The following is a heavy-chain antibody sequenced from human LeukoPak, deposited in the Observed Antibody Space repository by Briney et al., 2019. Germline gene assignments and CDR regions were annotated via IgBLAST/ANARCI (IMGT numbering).Heavy chain of an antibody. CDR3: AREGEVIVVPVEY. V-gene: IGHV3-7*01. J-gene: IGHJ4*02. Sequence: GGSLRLSCAASGFTFSSYWMSWVRQAPGKGLEWVANIKQDGSEKYYVDSVKGRFTISRDNAKNSLYLQMNSLRADDTAVYYCAREGEVIVVPVEYWGQGTLVTVSS. CDR2: IKQDGSEK. D-gene: IGHD2-2*01. CDR1: GFTFSSYW.